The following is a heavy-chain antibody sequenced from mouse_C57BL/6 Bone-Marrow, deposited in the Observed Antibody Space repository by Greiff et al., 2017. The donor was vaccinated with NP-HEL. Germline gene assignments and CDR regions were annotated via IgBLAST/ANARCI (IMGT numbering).Heavy chain of an antibody. V-gene: IGHV5-6*02. CDR3: ARHYYSNYFDF. CDR2: ISRGGSYT. CDR1: GFTFSSYG. J-gene: IGHJ2*01. D-gene: IGHD2-5*01. Sequence: DVMLVESGGDLVKPGGSLKLSCAASGFTFSSYGMSWVRQTPDKRLEWVATISRGGSYTYYPDSVKGRFTISRDNAKNTLYLQMSSLKSEDTAVYYCARHYYSNYFDFWGQGTTLTVSS.